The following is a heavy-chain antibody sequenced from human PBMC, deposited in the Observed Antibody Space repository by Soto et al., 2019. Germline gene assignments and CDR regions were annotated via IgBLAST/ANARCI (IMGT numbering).Heavy chain of an antibody. CDR1: GFTFSSYS. CDR3: ATMPWVEQLEDYYYYGMDV. Sequence: GGSLRLSCAASGFTFSSYSMNWVRQAPGKGLEWVSSISSSSSYIYYADSVKGRFTISRDNAKNSLYLQMNSLRAEDTAVYYCATMPWVEQLEDYYYYGMDVWGQGTTVTVSS. V-gene: IGHV3-21*01. CDR2: ISSSSSYI. D-gene: IGHD6-13*01. J-gene: IGHJ6*02.